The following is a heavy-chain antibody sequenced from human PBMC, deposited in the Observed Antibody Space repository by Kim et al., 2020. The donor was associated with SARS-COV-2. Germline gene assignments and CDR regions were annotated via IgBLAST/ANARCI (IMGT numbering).Heavy chain of an antibody. V-gene: IGHV4-59*08. D-gene: IGHD2-2*01. CDR3: ARLRRYCSSTSCGGDWFDP. Sequence: SRVTIAVDTSKNQFSLKLSSVTAADTAVYYCARLRRYCSSTSCGGDWFDPWGQGTLVTVSS. J-gene: IGHJ5*02.